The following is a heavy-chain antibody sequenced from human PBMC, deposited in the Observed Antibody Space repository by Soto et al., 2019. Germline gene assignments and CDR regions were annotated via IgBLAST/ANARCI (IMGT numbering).Heavy chain of an antibody. CDR3: ARGIGYGSGAFDI. V-gene: IGHV3-33*01. Sequence: SLRLSCGASWLTFSSLGVHRVRQAPGKGLEWVAVIWYDGSNKYYADSVKGRFTISRDNSKNTLYLQMNSLRAEDTAVYYCARGIGYGSGAFDIWGQGTMVTVSS. D-gene: IGHD3-10*01. CDR1: WLTFSSLG. J-gene: IGHJ3*02. CDR2: IWYDGSNK.